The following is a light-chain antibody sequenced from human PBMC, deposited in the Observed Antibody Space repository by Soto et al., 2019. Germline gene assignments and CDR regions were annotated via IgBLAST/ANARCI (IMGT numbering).Light chain of an antibody. CDR3: CSYAGSRV. CDR1: SSDVGSYNL. CDR2: EGS. J-gene: IGLJ3*02. Sequence: QSALTQPASVSGSPGQSITISCTGTSSDVGSYNLVSWYQQHPGKAPKLMIYEGSKRPSGVSNRFSGCKSGNTASLTISGLQAEDEADYSCCSYAGSRVFGGGTKLTVL. V-gene: IGLV2-23*01.